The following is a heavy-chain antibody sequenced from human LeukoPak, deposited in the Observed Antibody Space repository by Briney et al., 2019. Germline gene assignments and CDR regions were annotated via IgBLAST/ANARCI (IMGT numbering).Heavy chain of an antibody. CDR2: INHSGSGST. D-gene: IGHD4/OR15-4a*01. Sequence: SETLSLTCAVYGGSFSGFYWTWIRQPPGKGLEWIGEINHSGSGSTNYNPSLKSRVTISVDTSKNQLSLKLSPLTAADSAVYYCASIGDGAKDYWGQGTLVTVSS. CDR1: GGSFSGFY. CDR3: ASIGDGAKDY. V-gene: IGHV4-34*01. J-gene: IGHJ4*02.